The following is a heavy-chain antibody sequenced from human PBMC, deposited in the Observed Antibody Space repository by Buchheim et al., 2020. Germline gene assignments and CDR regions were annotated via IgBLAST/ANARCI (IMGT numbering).Heavy chain of an antibody. J-gene: IGHJ4*02. CDR1: GYIFPNHY. CDR3: ARFLEWYHDY. V-gene: IGHV5-51*01. D-gene: IGHD3-3*01. Sequence: EVQLVQSGAEVRKPGESLRISCTGSGYIFPNHYIGWVRQMPGRGLEWMGNIYPGDSDTRYSPSFEGQVTISADKTLSTAYLQWSSLKASDTAMYYCARFLEWYHDYWGQGTL. CDR2: IYPGDSDT.